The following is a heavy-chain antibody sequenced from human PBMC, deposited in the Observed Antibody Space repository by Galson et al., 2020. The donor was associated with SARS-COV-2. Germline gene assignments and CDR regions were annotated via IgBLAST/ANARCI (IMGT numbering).Heavy chain of an antibody. J-gene: IGHJ3*01. CDR2: IYSGGST. D-gene: IGHD2-2*01. V-gene: IGHV4-59*01. Sequence: SETLSLTCTVSGGSIYNYYWNWIRQPPGRGLEWIGYIYSGGSTNYNPSLESRVILSVDTSKKQFSLNLSPVTAADTAVYYCASSLGYCSSSTCYDNAFEVWGQGTMVTVSS. CDR3: ASSLGYCSSSTCYDNAFEV. CDR1: GGSIYNYY.